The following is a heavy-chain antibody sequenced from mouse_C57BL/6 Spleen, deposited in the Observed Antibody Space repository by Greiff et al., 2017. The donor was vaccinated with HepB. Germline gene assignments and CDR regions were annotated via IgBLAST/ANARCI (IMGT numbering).Heavy chain of an antibody. J-gene: IGHJ3*01. D-gene: IGHD1-1*01. Sequence: DVQLVESGEGLVKPGGSLKLSCAASGFTFSSYAMSWVRQTPEKRLEWVAYISSGGDYIYYADTVKGRFTISRDNARNTLYLQMSSLKSEDTAMYYCTRDGDYYGSSQFAYWGQGTLVTVSA. CDR2: ISSGGDYI. V-gene: IGHV5-9-1*02. CDR1: GFTFSSYA. CDR3: TRDGDYYGSSQFAY.